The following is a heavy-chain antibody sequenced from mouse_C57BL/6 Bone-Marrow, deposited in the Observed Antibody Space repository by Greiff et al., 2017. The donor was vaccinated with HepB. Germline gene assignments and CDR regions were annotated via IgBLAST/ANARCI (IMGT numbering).Heavy chain of an antibody. J-gene: IGHJ4*01. CDR1: GYTFTSYW. Sequence: QVQLQQPGAELVKPGASVKMSCKASGYTFTSYWITWVKQRPGQGLEWIGDIYPGSGSTNYNEKFKSKATLTVDTSSSTAYMQLSSLTSEDSAVYYCARNYGSRFYYAMDYWGQGTSVTVSS. V-gene: IGHV1-55*01. CDR2: IYPGSGST. CDR3: ARNYGSRFYYAMDY. D-gene: IGHD1-1*01.